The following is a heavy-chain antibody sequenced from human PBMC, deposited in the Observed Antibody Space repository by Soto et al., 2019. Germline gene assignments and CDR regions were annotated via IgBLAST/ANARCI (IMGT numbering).Heavy chain of an antibody. CDR1: GGSISSSSYY. D-gene: IGHD3-10*01. CDR2: IYYSGST. V-gene: IGHV4-39*01. J-gene: IGHJ4*02. Sequence: QLQLQESGPGLVKPSETLSLTCTVSGGSISSSSYYWGWIRQPPGKGLEWIGSIYYSGSTYYNPSLKSRVTISVDTSKSQFSLKLSSVTAADTAVYYCARQGPYGSGRPIDYWGQGTLVTVSS. CDR3: ARQGPYGSGRPIDY.